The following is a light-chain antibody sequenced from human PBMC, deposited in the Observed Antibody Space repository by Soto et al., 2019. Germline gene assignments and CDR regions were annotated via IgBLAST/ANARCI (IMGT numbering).Light chain of an antibody. CDR2: EAS. V-gene: IGKV1-5*01. J-gene: IGKJ4*01. CDR3: QQYNSYPLT. Sequence: DIRMTQSPATLSASVGGRVTITCRASQSITNWLAWYQQKPGKAPKVLIYEASTLETGVPSRFSGSGSGTEFTLTISSLQPDDFATYYCQQYNSYPLTFGGGTKVDI. CDR1: QSITNW.